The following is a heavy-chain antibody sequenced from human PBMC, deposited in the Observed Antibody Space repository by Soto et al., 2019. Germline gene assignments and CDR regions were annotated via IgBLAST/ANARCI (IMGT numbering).Heavy chain of an antibody. Sequence: QVQLVQSGAEVKKPGASVKVSCKTSGYTFTNFGLSWVRQAPGQGLEWMGWISAYNGNTNYAQNFQGRVTMTTDTSRSTADMERRSLRSDDTAVYYCAGGGTPFDYWGQGTLVTVSS. CDR2: ISAYNGNT. V-gene: IGHV1-18*01. D-gene: IGHD3-16*01. CDR1: GYTFTNFG. CDR3: AGGGTPFDY. J-gene: IGHJ4*02.